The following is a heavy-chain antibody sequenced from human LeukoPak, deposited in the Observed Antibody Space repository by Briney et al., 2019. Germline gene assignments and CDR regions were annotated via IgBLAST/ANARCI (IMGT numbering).Heavy chain of an antibody. CDR3: AGGIAVAGTDY. D-gene: IGHD6-19*01. CDR1: GFTFSSYW. V-gene: IGHV3-74*01. CDR2: INSDGSST. Sequence: GGSLRLSCAASGFTFSSYWMHWVRQAPGKGLVWVSRINSDGSSTSYADSVKGRFTISRDNAKNTLYLQMNSLRAEDTAVYYCAGGIAVAGTDYWGQGTLVTVSS. J-gene: IGHJ4*02.